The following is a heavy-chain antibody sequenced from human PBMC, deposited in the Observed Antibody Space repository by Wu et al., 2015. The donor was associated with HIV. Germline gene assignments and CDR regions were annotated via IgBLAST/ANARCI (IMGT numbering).Heavy chain of an antibody. D-gene: IGHD2-15*01. CDR3: ARPERKYCSGGSCYPFDY. Sequence: QVQLVQSGAEVKKPGSSVKVSCKASGGTFSSYAISWVRQAPGQGLEWMGGIIPIFGTANYAQKFQGRVTITADESTSTAYMELSSLRSEDTAVYYCARPERKYCSGGSCYPFDYWGQGTLVTVSS. J-gene: IGHJ4*02. CDR2: IIPIFGTA. CDR1: GGTFSSYA. V-gene: IGHV1-69*12.